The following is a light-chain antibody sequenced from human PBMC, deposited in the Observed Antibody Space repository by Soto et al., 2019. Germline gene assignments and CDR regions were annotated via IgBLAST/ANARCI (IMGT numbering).Light chain of an antibody. Sequence: VVTQSPGTLSLSPGERATISCRASQSISSSYLAWYQHKPGQAPRLLIYGASSRATGIPHRFSGSGSGTDFTLTISRLEPEDCGVYYCQQSGGSPPYTFGQGTRLAIK. V-gene: IGKV3-20*01. CDR3: QQSGGSPPYT. J-gene: IGKJ2*01. CDR1: QSISSSY. CDR2: GAS.